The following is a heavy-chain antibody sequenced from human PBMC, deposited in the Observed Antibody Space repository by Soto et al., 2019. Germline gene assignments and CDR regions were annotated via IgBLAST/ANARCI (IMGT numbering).Heavy chain of an antibody. Sequence: GGSLRLSCAAXXXIXTGXGXXXXXXXXXXGLEWVAVIRYDGINIFYADSVKGRFTISRDNSKNTLYLQMNSLRAEDTALYYCARDGVGDTTFFGYYDYWGQATLVTVX. CDR2: IRYDGINI. CDR1: XXIXTGXG. J-gene: IGHJ4*02. D-gene: IGHD1-26*01. CDR3: ARDGVGDTTFFGYYDY. V-gene: IGHV3-33*01.